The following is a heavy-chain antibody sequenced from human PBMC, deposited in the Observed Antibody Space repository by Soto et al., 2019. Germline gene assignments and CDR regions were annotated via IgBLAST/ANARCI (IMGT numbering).Heavy chain of an antibody. J-gene: IGHJ5*02. CDR2: IIPIFGTA. CDR3: ARDSRGYSGYEEYNWFDP. CDR1: GGTFSSYA. V-gene: IGHV1-69*12. D-gene: IGHD5-12*01. Sequence: QVQLVQSGAEVKKPGSSVKVSCKASGGTFSSYAISWVRQAPGQGLEWMGGIIPIFGTANYAQKFQGRVTITAAECTSTAYMGLSSVRSEYTDVYYWARDSRGYSGYEEYNWFDPWGQGTLVTVSS.